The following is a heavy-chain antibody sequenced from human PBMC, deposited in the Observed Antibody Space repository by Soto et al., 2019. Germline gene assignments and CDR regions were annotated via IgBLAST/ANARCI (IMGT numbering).Heavy chain of an antibody. J-gene: IGHJ4*02. D-gene: IGHD3-10*01. CDR2: IDASGGDT. CDR1: GYTFKRRY. Sequence: QVQLVQSGAEVRKPGASVKVSCKASGYTFKRRYIQWVRQAPGQGLEWMGMIDASGGDTNYAKKVGGRVTPTSDTSTSTVYIELSRLTSEDTVVYYCAKRRGVDITRSSFDYWGPGTLVIVSS. CDR3: AKRRGVDITRSSFDY. V-gene: IGHV1-46*02.